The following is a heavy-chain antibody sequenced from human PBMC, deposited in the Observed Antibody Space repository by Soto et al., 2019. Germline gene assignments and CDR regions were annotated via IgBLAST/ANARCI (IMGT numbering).Heavy chain of an antibody. D-gene: IGHD3-16*02. CDR3: AREQDDYAWGSYRKTQDAFDI. CDR2: IYYSGST. CDR1: GGSISSGDYY. J-gene: IGHJ3*02. V-gene: IGHV4-30-4*01. Sequence: PSETLSLTCTVSGGSISSGDYYWSWIRQPPGKGLEWIGYIYYSGSTYYNPSLKSRVTISVDTSKNQFSLKLSSVTAADTAVYYCAREQDDYAWGSYRKTQDAFDIWGQGTMVTVSS.